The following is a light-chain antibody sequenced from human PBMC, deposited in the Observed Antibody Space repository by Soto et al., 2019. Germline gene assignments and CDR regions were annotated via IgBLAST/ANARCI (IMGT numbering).Light chain of an antibody. Sequence: EIVFTQSPGTLSLSPGERATLSCRASQSFSSSYLAWYQQKPGQAPRLLIYGASSRATGIPDRFSGSGSGTDFTLTISSLEPEDFAVYYCQHYGSALFTFGPGTRWIS. V-gene: IGKV3-20*01. CDR3: QHYGSALFT. CDR2: GAS. CDR1: QSFSSSY. J-gene: IGKJ3*01.